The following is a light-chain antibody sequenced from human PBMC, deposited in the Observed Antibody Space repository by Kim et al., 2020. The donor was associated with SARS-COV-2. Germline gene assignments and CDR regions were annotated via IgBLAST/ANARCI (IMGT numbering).Light chain of an antibody. V-gene: IGKV1-5*01. J-gene: IGKJ2*01. CDR1: QSISGR. Sequence: LSAAVGARVTFTCRGSQSISGRLAWYQQKPGKAPKLLIFDASTLESGVPSRFSGSESGTEYTLTISSLQPDDFATYYCQQYTNYVFGQGTKVEI. CDR3: QQYTNYV. CDR2: DAS.